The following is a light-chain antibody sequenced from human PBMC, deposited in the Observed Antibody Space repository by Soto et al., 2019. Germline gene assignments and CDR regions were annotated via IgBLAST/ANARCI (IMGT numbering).Light chain of an antibody. J-gene: IGKJ1*01. Sequence: DIQMTQSPSSLSASVGDIVTITCRASQNINNYLSWYQQRPGKAPKLLIFAASSLQSGVPSRFSGSRSGPDFTLTISSLQPEDFATYYCQQSYSSPPTFGQGTKVDIK. CDR2: AAS. V-gene: IGKV1-39*01. CDR3: QQSYSSPPT. CDR1: QNINNY.